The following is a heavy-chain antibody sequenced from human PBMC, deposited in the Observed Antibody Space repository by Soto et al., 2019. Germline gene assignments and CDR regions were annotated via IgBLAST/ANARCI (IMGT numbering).Heavy chain of an antibody. J-gene: IGHJ4*02. Sequence: LRLSCAASGFTFSSYAMHWVRQAPGKGLEWVAVISYDGSNKYYADSVKGRFTISRDNSKNTLYLQMNSLRAEDTAVYYCARDTEGYDSSGYARHWGQGTLVTVSS. D-gene: IGHD3-22*01. CDR3: ARDTEGYDSSGYARH. V-gene: IGHV3-30-3*01. CDR2: ISYDGSNK. CDR1: GFTFSSYA.